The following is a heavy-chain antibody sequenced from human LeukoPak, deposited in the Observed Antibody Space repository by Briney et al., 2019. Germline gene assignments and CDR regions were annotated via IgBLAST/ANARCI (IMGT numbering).Heavy chain of an antibody. CDR2: IHSDGSST. J-gene: IGHJ4*02. CDR1: GFTFSNYW. CDR3: ARDAWMASTPLDY. V-gene: IGHV3-74*01. Sequence: GGSLRLSCAASGFTFSNYWMHWVRQAPGRGLVWVSRIHSDGSSTSYADSVKGRFTISRGNAKNTLYLQMNSLTAEDTAVYYCARDAWMASTPLDYWGQGTLVTVSS. D-gene: IGHD5-24*01.